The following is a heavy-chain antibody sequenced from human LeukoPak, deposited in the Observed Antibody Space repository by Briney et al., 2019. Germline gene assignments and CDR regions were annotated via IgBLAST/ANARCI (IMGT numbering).Heavy chain of an antibody. CDR3: AKAPYSSSWGIGY. Sequence: GGSLRLSCAASGFTFASNAMSWVRQAPGTGLEWVSSITGSVGSTYYADSVKGRFTISRDISKNTLYLQMNSLRAEDTAVYYCAKAPYSSSWGIGYWGQGTLVTVSS. CDR2: ITGSVGST. V-gene: IGHV3-23*01. D-gene: IGHD6-13*01. CDR1: GFTFASNA. J-gene: IGHJ4*02.